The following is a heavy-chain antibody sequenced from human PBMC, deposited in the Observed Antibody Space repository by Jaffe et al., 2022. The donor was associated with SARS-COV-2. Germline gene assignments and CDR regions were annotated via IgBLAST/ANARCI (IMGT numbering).Heavy chain of an antibody. CDR2: ISFDGSNK. Sequence: QVQLVESGGGVVQPGRSLRLSCAASGFTFSSYAMNWVRQAPGKGLEWVAVISFDGSNKYYADSVKGRFTISRDNSKNTLYLQMNSLRAEDTALYYCAREKQWLIPAYYYFMDVWGKGTTVTVSS. CDR1: GFTFSSYA. D-gene: IGHD6-19*01. J-gene: IGHJ6*03. CDR3: AREKQWLIPAYYYFMDV. V-gene: IGHV3-30*04.